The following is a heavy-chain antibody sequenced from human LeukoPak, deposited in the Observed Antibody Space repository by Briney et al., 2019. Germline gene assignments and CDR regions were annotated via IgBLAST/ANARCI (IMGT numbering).Heavy chain of an antibody. CDR3: ARDLDGAVYYFDY. Sequence: PGGSLRLSCAASGFTFSSYGMHWVRQAPGKGLEWVAVIWYDGSNKYYADSVKGRFTISRDNSKNTLYLQMNSLRAEDTAVYYCARDLDGAVYYFDYWGQGTLVTASS. V-gene: IGHV3-33*01. CDR1: GFTFSSYG. CDR2: IWYDGSNK. J-gene: IGHJ4*02. D-gene: IGHD4-17*01.